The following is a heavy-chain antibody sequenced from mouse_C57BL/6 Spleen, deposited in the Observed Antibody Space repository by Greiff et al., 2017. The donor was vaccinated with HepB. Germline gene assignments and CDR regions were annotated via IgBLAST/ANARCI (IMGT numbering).Heavy chain of an antibody. Sequence: VQLQQPGAELVKPGASVKMSCKASGYTFTSYWITWVKQRPGQGLEWIGDIYPGSGSTNYNEKFKSKATLTVDTSSSTAYMQLSSLTSEDSAVYYCARMGIYYDYDLYAMDYWGQGTSVTVSS. J-gene: IGHJ4*01. CDR3: ARMGIYYDYDLYAMDY. CDR1: GYTFTSYW. D-gene: IGHD2-4*01. V-gene: IGHV1-55*01. CDR2: IYPGSGST.